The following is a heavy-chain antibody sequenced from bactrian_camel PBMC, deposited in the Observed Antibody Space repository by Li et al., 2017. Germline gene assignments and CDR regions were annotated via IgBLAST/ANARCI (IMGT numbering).Heavy chain of an antibody. CDR1: GFQFADYP. CDR3: AADRLPFFALVEIVTAADFGN. V-gene: IGHV3S42*01. Sequence: VQLVESGGGLVQPGGSLRLSCSASGFQFADYPMSWVRQAPGKGLEWVAQIAYDGWVTRYHDSAKGRFTISRDNARNTLYLQMNSLKPEDTAMYYCAADRLPFFALVEIVTAADFGNWGQGTQVTVS. CDR2: IAYDGWVT. J-gene: IGHJ6*01. D-gene: IGHD1*01.